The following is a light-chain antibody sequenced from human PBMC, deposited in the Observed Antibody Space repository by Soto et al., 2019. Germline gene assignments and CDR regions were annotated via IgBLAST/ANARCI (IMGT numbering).Light chain of an antibody. CDR1: QSVASTY. V-gene: IGKV3-15*01. Sequence: EIFLTQSPCTLSLSPGELATLSCRASQSVASTYLAWYRQKPGQAPRLLIYRASTRATGIPARFSGSGSGTEFTLTISSLQSEDFAVYSCQQYNNWPSTFGQGTKVDIK. CDR2: RAS. CDR3: QQYNNWPST. J-gene: IGKJ1*01.